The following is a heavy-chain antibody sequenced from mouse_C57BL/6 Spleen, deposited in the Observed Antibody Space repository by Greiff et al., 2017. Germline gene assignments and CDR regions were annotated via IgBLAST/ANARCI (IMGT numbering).Heavy chain of an antibody. D-gene: IGHD2-4*01. CDR1: GYTFTSYW. CDR3: ARGRYLDYDGAWFAY. J-gene: IGHJ3*01. V-gene: IGHV1-7*01. CDR2: INPSSGYT. Sequence: VQLQQSGAELAKPGASVKLSCKASGYTFTSYWMHWVKQRPGQGLEWIGYINPSSGYTKYNQKFKDKATLTADKSSSTAYMQLSSLTYEDSAVYYGARGRYLDYDGAWFAYWGQGTLVTVSA.